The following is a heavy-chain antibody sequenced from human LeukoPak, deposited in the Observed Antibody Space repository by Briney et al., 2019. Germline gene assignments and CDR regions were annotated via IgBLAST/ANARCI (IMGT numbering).Heavy chain of an antibody. CDR2: ISSSSSYI. J-gene: IGHJ4*02. Sequence: GGSLRLSCAASGFTFSSYSMNWVRQAPGKGLEWVSSISSSSSYIYYADSVKGRFTISRDNSKNTLYLQMNSLRAEDTAVYYCARGSYGDYEYWGQGTLVTVSS. CDR3: ARGSYGDYEY. CDR1: GFTFSSYS. V-gene: IGHV3-21*01. D-gene: IGHD4-17*01.